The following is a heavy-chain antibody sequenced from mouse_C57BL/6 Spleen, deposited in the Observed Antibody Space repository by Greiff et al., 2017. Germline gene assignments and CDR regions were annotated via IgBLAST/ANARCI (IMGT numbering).Heavy chain of an antibody. D-gene: IGHD1-1*01. CDR2: ISSGGSYT. J-gene: IGHJ2*01. CDR1: GFTFSSYG. CDR3: ARRDYYGSSCDY. V-gene: IGHV5-6*02. Sequence: EVKLMESGGDLVKPGGSLKLSCAASGFTFSSYGMSWVRQTPDTRLEWVATISSGGSYTYYPDSVKGLFTLSRDNAKNTLYLQMSSLKSEDTAMYYWARRDYYGSSCDYWGQGTTLTVSS.